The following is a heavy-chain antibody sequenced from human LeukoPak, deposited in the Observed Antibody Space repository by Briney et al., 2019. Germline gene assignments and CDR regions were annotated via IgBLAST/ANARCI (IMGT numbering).Heavy chain of an antibody. V-gene: IGHV3-21*01. Sequence: GGSLRLSCAASGFTFSSYSMNWVHQAPGKGLEWVSSISSSSSYIYYADSVKGRFTISRDNAKNSLYLQMNSLRAEDTAVYYCASLGPGYDILTRPFDYWGQGTLVTVSS. CDR3: ASLGPGYDILTRPFDY. CDR1: GFTFSSYS. D-gene: IGHD3-9*01. J-gene: IGHJ4*02. CDR2: ISSSSSYI.